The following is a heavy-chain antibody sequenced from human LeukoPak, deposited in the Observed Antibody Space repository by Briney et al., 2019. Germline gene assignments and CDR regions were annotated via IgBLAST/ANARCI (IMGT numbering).Heavy chain of an antibody. CDR3: AKVGL. V-gene: IGHV3-9*01. J-gene: IGHJ4*02. Sequence: PGRSLRLSCVASGFIFGDYAMHWVRQTPEKGLEWVSGISWKSGRIVYADSVKGRFTISRDNAKKTLYLQMNNLRPDDTALYYCAKVGLWGQGTLVTVSS. CDR1: GFIFGDYA. CDR2: ISWKSGRI.